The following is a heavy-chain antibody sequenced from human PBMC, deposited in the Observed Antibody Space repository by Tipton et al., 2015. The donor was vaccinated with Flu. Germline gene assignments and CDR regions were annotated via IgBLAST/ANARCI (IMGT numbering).Heavy chain of an antibody. CDR1: GDSINSDYY. Sequence: TLSLTCAVSGDSINSDYYWGWIRQFPGKGLEWIGSVSRSGNTNYNPSLKSRVTISIDTSKNQFSLKMKSVTAADKAVYYCVRRDYSNYVSDPKSWFDPWGQGTLVIVSS. CDR2: VSRSGNT. V-gene: IGHV4-38-2*01. CDR3: VRRDYSNYVSDPKSWFDP. D-gene: IGHD4-11*01. J-gene: IGHJ5*02.